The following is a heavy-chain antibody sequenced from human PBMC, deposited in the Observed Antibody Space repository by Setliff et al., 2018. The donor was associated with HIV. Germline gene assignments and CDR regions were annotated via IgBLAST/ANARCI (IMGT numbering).Heavy chain of an antibody. J-gene: IGHJ6*03. CDR3: ARGRVYKGYYDSSSSWGRYYYYHMDV. D-gene: IGHD3-22*01. V-gene: IGHV4-38-2*01. CDR2: IYNSGST. CDR1: GYLISGGFY. Sequence: PSETLSLTCDVSGYLISGGFYWGWIRQPPGKGLEWIGNIYNSGSTYYNPSLKRRVTISLDRSKTQFSLQLSFVTAADTAVYYCARGRVYKGYYDSSSSWGRYYYYHMDVWGKGTTVTVSS.